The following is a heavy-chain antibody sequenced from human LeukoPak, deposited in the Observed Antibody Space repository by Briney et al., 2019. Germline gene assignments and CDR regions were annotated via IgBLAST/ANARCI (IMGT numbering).Heavy chain of an antibody. Sequence: GGSLRLSCAPSGFTFRSYAMGWVRQAPGKGLEWVSSISASGGDTYYAGSVEGRFTISRDNSKNTLYLLMNSLRAEDTAVYYCARDSYDFWSGYPPNINYYYYYGMDVWGQGTTVTVSS. CDR3: ARDSYDFWSGYPPNINYYYYYGMDV. CDR2: ISASGGDT. CDR1: GFTFRSYA. D-gene: IGHD3-3*01. V-gene: IGHV3-23*01. J-gene: IGHJ6*02.